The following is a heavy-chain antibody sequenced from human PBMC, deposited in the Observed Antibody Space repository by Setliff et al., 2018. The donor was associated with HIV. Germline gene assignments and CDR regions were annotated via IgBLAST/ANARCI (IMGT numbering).Heavy chain of an antibody. Sequence: GSLRLSCTASGFTFGNYWMHWVRQAPGKGLVWVAQISTSGSATMYADSVKGRFTISRDNAKYSLYLQMNNLRTEDTAVYYCVRDFKWLNWFFDLWGRGTLVTVSS. J-gene: IGHJ2*01. D-gene: IGHD5-12*01. CDR2: ISTSGSAT. CDR1: GFTFGNYW. V-gene: IGHV3-74*03. CDR3: VRDFKWLNWFFDL.